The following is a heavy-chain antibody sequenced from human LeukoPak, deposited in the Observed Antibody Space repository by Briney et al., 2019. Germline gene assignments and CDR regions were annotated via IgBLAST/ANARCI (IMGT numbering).Heavy chain of an antibody. CDR1: GFTFSSYA. Sequence: GGSLRLSCAASGFTFSSYAMSWVRQAPGKGLEWVGFIRGKAYGETTDYAASVKGRFIISRDEFDSIVYLQMNSLKSEDTAVYYCARGSDSNFGARDGFDYWGQGTLVTVSS. CDR3: ARGSDSNFGARDGFDY. CDR2: IRGKAYGETT. V-gene: IGHV3-49*04. D-gene: IGHD3-16*01. J-gene: IGHJ4*02.